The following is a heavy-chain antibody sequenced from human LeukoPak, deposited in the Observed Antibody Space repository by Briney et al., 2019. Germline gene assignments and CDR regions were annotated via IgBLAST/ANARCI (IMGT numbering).Heavy chain of an antibody. J-gene: IGHJ6*03. D-gene: IGHD6-13*01. Sequence: GGSLRLSCAASGFTFSSYAMSWVRQAPGKGLDWVSAISGSGGSTYYADSVKGRFTISRDNSKNTLYLQMNSLRAEDTAVYYCASHSSYYYSYMDVWGKGTTVTVSS. V-gene: IGHV3-23*01. CDR3: ASHSSYYYSYMDV. CDR2: ISGSGGST. CDR1: GFTFSSYA.